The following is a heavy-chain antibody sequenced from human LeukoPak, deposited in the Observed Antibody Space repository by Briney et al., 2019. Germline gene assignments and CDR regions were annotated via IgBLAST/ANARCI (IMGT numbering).Heavy chain of an antibody. V-gene: IGHV1-69*04. J-gene: IGHJ4*02. CDR2: IIPILGIA. Sequence: SVKVSRKASGGTFSSYAISWVRQAPGQGLEWMGRIIPILGIANYAQKFQGRVTITADKSTSTAYMELSSLRSEDTAVYYCASELQKLSSGWYKDYWGQGTLVTVSS. D-gene: IGHD6-19*01. CDR1: GGTFSSYA. CDR3: ASELQKLSSGWYKDY.